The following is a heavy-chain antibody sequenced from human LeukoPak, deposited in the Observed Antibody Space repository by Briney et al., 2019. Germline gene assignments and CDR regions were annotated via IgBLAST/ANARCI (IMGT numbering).Heavy chain of an antibody. Sequence: ASVNVSCKASGYTFNDYYIHWVRQAPGQGLEWMGWINPDSGGTKYAQKFQGRVTMNRDTSIRTVYMELSRLTYDDTAVFYCTREARAGNWFDPWGQGTLVTVSS. J-gene: IGHJ5*02. V-gene: IGHV1-2*02. CDR3: TREARAGNWFDP. D-gene: IGHD5-12*01. CDR1: GYTFNDYY. CDR2: INPDSGGT.